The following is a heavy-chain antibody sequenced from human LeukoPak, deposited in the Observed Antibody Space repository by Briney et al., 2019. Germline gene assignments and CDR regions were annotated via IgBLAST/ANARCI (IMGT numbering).Heavy chain of an antibody. D-gene: IGHD5-18*01. CDR1: GFTFDDYA. CDR3: AKGGWIQLTNWFDP. Sequence: GGSLRLSCAASGFTFDDYAMHWVRQAPGKGLEWVSGISWNGGSIDYADSVKGRFTISRDNAKNSLYLQMNSLRVEDTALYYCAKGGWIQLTNWFDPWGQGTLVTVSA. CDR2: ISWNGGSI. J-gene: IGHJ5*02. V-gene: IGHV3-9*01.